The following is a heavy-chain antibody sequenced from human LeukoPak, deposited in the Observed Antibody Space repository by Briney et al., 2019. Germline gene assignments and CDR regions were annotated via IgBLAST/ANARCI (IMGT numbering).Heavy chain of an antibody. J-gene: IGHJ4*02. V-gene: IGHV3-30*04. Sequence: PGRSLRLSCAASGFTFSSYAMHWVRQAPGKGLEWVAVISYDGSNKYYADSVKGRFTISRDNSKSTLYLQMNSRRAEDTAVYYCARGELLTDYWGQGTLVTVSS. CDR3: ARGELLTDY. D-gene: IGHD3-10*01. CDR1: GFTFSSYA. CDR2: ISYDGSNK.